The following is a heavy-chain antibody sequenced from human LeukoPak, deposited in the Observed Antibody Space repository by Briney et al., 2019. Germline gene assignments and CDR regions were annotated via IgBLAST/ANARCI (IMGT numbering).Heavy chain of an antibody. CDR2: IKEDGSEK. CDR3: ARDPYGDNWFDP. D-gene: IGHD4-17*01. J-gene: IGHJ5*02. CDR1: GFTFSSYW. Sequence: QPGGSLRLSCAASGFTFSSYWMSWVRQAPGKGREWVANIKEDGSEKYYVDSVKGRFTISRDNAKKSLYLQMNNLRAEDTAVYYCARDPYGDNWFDPWGQGTLVTVSS. V-gene: IGHV3-7*01.